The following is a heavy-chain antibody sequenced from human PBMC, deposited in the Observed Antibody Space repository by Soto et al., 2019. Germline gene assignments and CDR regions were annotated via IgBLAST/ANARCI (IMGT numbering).Heavy chain of an antibody. CDR2: IKSKSNGGAT. CDR3: TTDGASGGTDSKYFDC. J-gene: IGHJ4*02. Sequence: GGSLRLACVASGVSFSNVKMSWVRQAPGTGLEWVARIKSKSNGGATDYATPVKGRFTISRDDSKNTLYLQMNSLQSEDTAMYYCTTDGASGGTDSKYFDCWGQGALVTVSS. V-gene: IGHV3-15*01. CDR1: GVSFSNVK. D-gene: IGHD2-15*01.